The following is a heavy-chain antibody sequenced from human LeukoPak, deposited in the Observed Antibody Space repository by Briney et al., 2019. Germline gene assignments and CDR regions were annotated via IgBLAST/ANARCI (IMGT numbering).Heavy chain of an antibody. V-gene: IGHV3-48*03. CDR3: ARNTVEMATIHFDY. CDR2: ISSSGSTI. CDR1: GFTFSSYE. Sequence: GGSLRLSCAASGFTFSSYEMNCVRQAPGKGLEWGSYISSSGSTIYYVDSVKGRFTISRDNAKNSLYLQMNSLRAEDTAVYYCARNTVEMATIHFDYWGQGTLVTVSS. D-gene: IGHD5-24*01. J-gene: IGHJ4*02.